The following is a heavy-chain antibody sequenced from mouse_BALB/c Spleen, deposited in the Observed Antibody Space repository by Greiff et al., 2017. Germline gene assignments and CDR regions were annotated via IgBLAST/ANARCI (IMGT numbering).Heavy chain of an antibody. J-gene: IGHJ2*01. CDR2: ISYSGST. CDR1: GDSITSGY. CDR3: ARGDRYEGDYFDY. D-gene: IGHD2-14*01. Sequence: EVHLVESGPSLVKPSQTLSLTCSVTGDSITSGYWNWIRKFPGNKLEYMGYISYSGSTYYNPSLKSRISITRDTSKNQYYLQLNSVTTEDTATYYCARGDRYEGDYFDYWGQGTTLTVSS. V-gene: IGHV3-8*02.